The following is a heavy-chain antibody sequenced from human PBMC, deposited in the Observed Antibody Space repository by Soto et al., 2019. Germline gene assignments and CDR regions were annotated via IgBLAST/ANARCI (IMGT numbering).Heavy chain of an antibody. CDR3: ARGVYSSGLPKYYHGMDV. J-gene: IGHJ6*02. CDR1: GGTFSSYA. CDR2: IIPIFGTA. Sequence: SLKVSCKASGGTFSSYAISWVRQAPGQGLEWMGGIIPIFGTANYAQKFQGRATITADESTSTAYMELSSLRSEDTAVYYCARGVYSSGLPKYYHGMDVWCQGTRVTVCS. V-gene: IGHV1-69*13. D-gene: IGHD6-19*01.